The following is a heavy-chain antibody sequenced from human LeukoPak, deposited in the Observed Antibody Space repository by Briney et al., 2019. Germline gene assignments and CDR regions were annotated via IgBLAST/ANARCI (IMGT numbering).Heavy chain of an antibody. Sequence: GGSLRLSCAASGFTFTSYAMSWVRQAPGKGLEWVSSISGSAGATHYADSAKGRFTISRDNSKNTLSLQMNSLRAEDTAVYYCAKTGGATFRYWFDPWGQGTLVTVSS. V-gene: IGHV3-23*01. D-gene: IGHD1-26*01. CDR1: GFTFTSYA. CDR2: ISGSAGAT. CDR3: AKTGGATFRYWFDP. J-gene: IGHJ5*02.